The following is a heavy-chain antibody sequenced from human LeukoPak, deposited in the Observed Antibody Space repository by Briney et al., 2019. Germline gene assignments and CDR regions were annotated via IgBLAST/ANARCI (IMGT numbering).Heavy chain of an antibody. J-gene: IGHJ4*02. Sequence: GGSLRLSCAASGFTFSSYAMDWVRQAPGKGLEWVSGISGSGGSTYYADSVKGRFTISRDNAKNSLYLQMNRLRAEDTALYYCAKDQGVVVPAALDYWGQGTLVTVSS. CDR1: GFTFSSYA. V-gene: IGHV3-23*01. D-gene: IGHD2-2*01. CDR2: ISGSGGST. CDR3: AKDQGVVVPAALDY.